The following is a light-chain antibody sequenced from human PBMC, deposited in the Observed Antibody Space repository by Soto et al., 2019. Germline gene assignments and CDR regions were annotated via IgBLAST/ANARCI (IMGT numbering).Light chain of an antibody. V-gene: IGLV3-1*01. CDR1: KLGDKY. CDR3: QAWDSSTHVV. CDR2: QDS. Sequence: SYVLTQPPSVSVSPGQTASITCSGDKLGDKYACWYQQKPGQSPVLVIYQDSKRPSGIPERFSGSNSGNTATLTISGTQAMDEADYYCQAWDSSTHVVFGGGTKLTVL. J-gene: IGLJ2*01.